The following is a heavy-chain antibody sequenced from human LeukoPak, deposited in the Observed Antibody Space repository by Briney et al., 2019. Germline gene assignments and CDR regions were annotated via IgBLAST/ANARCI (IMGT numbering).Heavy chain of an antibody. Sequence: GGSLRLSCAASGFTFDDYGMSWVRQAPGKGLEWVSGISWNSGSIGYADSVKGRFTISRDNAKNSLYLQMNSLRAEDTALYYCAKDISGYYDSSGYYGYWGQGTLVTVSS. J-gene: IGHJ4*02. CDR1: GFTFDDYG. CDR2: ISWNSGSI. CDR3: AKDISGYYDSSGYYGY. D-gene: IGHD3-22*01. V-gene: IGHV3-9*01.